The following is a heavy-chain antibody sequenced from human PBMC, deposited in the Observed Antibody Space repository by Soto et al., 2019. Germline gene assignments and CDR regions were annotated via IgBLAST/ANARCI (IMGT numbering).Heavy chain of an antibody. V-gene: IGHV3-48*02. CDR1: GFTFSSYS. CDR2: ISSSSSTI. D-gene: IGHD4-4*01. CDR3: AREGGTTVTPYYHYYGMDV. J-gene: IGHJ6*02. Sequence: PGGSLRLSCAASGFTFSSYSMNWVRQAPGKGLEWVSYISSSSSTIYYADSVKGRFTISRDNAKNSLYLQMNSLRDEDTAVYYCAREGGTTVTPYYHYYGMDVWGQGTTVTVSS.